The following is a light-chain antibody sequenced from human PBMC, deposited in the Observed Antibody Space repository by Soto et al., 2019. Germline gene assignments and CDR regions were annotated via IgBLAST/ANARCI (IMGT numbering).Light chain of an antibody. CDR3: CSYAGSSTFYV. CDR1: SSDVGSYNL. CDR2: EGS. V-gene: IGLV2-23*01. J-gene: IGLJ1*01. Sequence: QSALTQPASVSGSPGQSITISCTGTSSDVGSYNLVSWYQQHPGKAPKLMIYEGSKRPSGVSNRFSGSKSGNTASLAISGLQADDEGGYYCCSYAGSSTFYVFGTGTKLTVL.